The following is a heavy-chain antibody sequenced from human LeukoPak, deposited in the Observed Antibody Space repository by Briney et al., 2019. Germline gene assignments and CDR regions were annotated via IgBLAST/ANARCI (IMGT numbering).Heavy chain of an antibody. Sequence: PGGSLRLSCAASGFTFSSYWMHWVRQAPGKGLVWVSRINSDGSSTSYADSAKGRFTISRDNAKNTLYLQMNSLRAEDTAVYYCARKPLWSYYFDYWGQGTLVTVSS. CDR2: INSDGSST. J-gene: IGHJ4*02. V-gene: IGHV3-74*01. CDR3: ARKPLWSYYFDY. CDR1: GFTFSSYW. D-gene: IGHD3-10*01.